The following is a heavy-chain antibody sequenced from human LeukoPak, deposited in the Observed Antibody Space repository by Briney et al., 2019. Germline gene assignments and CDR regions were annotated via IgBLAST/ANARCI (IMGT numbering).Heavy chain of an antibody. D-gene: IGHD6-13*01. CDR2: INWNGGST. CDR3: ARAGGLYSSSWFDY. J-gene: IGHJ4*02. Sequence: GGSLRLSCAASGFTFDDFGMSWGRQAPVKGLHWVSGINWNGGSTGYADSVKGRFTISRDNAKNSLYLQMNSLRAEDTALYYCARAGGLYSSSWFDYWGQGTLVTVSS. V-gene: IGHV3-20*04. CDR1: GFTFDDFG.